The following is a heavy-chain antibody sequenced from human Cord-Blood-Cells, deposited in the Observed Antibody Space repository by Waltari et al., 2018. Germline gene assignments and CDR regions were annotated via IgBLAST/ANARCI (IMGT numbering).Heavy chain of an antibody. CDR1: GYTFTGYY. CDR2: INPNRGGT. CDR3: ARDESGGSYYFDY. V-gene: IGHV1-2*02. D-gene: IGHD2-15*01. J-gene: IGHJ4*02. Sequence: QVQLVQSGAEVKKPGASVKVSCKASGYTFTGYYMHWVRRAPGQGLEWMGWINPNRGGTNYAQKFQGRVTMTRHTSISTAYMELSRLRSDDTAVYYCARDESGGSYYFDYWGQGTLVTVSS.